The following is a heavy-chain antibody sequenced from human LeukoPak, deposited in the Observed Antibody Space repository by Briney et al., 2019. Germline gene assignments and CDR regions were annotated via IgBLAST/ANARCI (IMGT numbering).Heavy chain of an antibody. V-gene: IGHV4-39*02. D-gene: IGHD7-27*01. CDR1: GASISSTSYY. J-gene: IGHJ4*02. Sequence: PSETLSLTCSVSGASISSTSYYWGWIRQSPGKGLEWIGSIYYSGSIYYNPSLKSRVTISVDTSKNQFSLKLSSVSAADTAVYYCARDWGTYFDYWGQGTLVTVSS. CDR2: IYYSGSI. CDR3: ARDWGTYFDY.